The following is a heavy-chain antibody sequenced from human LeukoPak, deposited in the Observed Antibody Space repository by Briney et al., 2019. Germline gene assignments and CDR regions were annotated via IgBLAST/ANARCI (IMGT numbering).Heavy chain of an antibody. CDR1: GGSISSSSYY. Sequence: SETLSLTCSVSGGSISSSSYYWGWIRQPPGKGLEWIGSIYYSGSTYYNPSLKSRVTISVDTSKNQLSLKLSSVTAADTAVYYCARFSTVTTSYWGQGTPVTVSS. V-gene: IGHV4-39*01. CDR2: IYYSGST. D-gene: IGHD4-17*01. J-gene: IGHJ4*02. CDR3: ARFSTVTTSY.